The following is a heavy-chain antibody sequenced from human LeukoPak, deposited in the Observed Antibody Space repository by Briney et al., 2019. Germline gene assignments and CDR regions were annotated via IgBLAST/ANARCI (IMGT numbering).Heavy chain of an antibody. J-gene: IGHJ4*02. D-gene: IGHD1-26*01. V-gene: IGHV3-74*01. Sequence: PGGSLRLSSAASGFTLSTYWMHWVRQAPGKGLVWLSRINTDGSTTTYADSVKGRFTISRDNAKNTLYLQVDSLRAEDTAMYYCARGGVGSPTVDYWGQGTLVTLSS. CDR1: GFTLSTYW. CDR2: INTDGSTT. CDR3: ARGGVGSPTVDY.